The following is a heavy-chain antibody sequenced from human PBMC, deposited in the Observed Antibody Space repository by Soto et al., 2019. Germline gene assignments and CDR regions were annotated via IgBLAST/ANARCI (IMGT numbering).Heavy chain of an antibody. Sequence: WGSLRLSCTASGFTFMDYAMSWVRQFPVKGLEWVSDISGNGNSARYADSVKGRFTISRDNSQNTLYLQLNSLRVDDTAVYYCGKERRGSGWSVCNFWGQGTLVTVSS. J-gene: IGHJ4*02. D-gene: IGHD6-19*01. CDR1: GFTFMDYA. CDR2: ISGNGNSA. V-gene: IGHV3-23*01. CDR3: GKERRGSGWSVCNF.